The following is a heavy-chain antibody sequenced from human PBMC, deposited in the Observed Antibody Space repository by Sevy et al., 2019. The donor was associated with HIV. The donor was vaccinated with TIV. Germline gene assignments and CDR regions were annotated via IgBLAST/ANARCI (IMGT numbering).Heavy chain of an antibody. D-gene: IGHD4-17*01. Sequence: GGSLRLSCTASGFILGYYAMHWVRQAPGKGLEWVAVSSYDGGNIYYADSVQGRFTVSRDNSKNTLYLQMNSLRPEDTAMYYCARDFYEFGDPRGLDYWGQGFLVTVSS. J-gene: IGHJ4*02. CDR1: GFILGYYA. CDR3: ARDFYEFGDPRGLDY. V-gene: IGHV3-30-3*01. CDR2: SSYDGGNI.